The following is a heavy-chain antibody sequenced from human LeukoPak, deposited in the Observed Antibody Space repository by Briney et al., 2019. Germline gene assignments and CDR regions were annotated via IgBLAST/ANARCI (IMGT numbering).Heavy chain of an antibody. D-gene: IGHD2-2*01. V-gene: IGHV3-33*01. Sequence: GGSLRLSCAASGFTFSSYGMHWVRQAPGKGLEWVAVIWYDGSNKYYADSVKGRFTISRDNSKNTLYLQMNSLRAEDTAVYYCARGTGDIVVVPAAIDYYFDYWGQGTLVTVSS. CDR1: GFTFSSYG. J-gene: IGHJ4*01. CDR2: IWYDGSNK. CDR3: ARGTGDIVVVPAAIDYYFDY.